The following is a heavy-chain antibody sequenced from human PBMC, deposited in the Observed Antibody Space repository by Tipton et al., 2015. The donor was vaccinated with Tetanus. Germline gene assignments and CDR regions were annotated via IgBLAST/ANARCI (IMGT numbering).Heavy chain of an antibody. D-gene: IGHD4-11*01. J-gene: IGHJ3*02. CDR3: ARNVYTVTNDAFDI. CDR1: GDSASTGNFY. V-gene: IGHV4-30-4*01. CDR2: IHHSGLA. Sequence: LRLSCTVSGDSASTGNFYWSWIRQPPGKGLEWIAFIHHSGLAFSKPSLKSRVSISIDTSQNQFSLRLTSVTAADTAVYFCARNVYTVTNDAFDIWGHGTLVNVSS.